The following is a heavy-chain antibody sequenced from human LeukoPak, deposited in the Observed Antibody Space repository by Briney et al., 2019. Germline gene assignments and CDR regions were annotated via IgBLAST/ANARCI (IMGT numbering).Heavy chain of an antibody. J-gene: IGHJ4*02. Sequence: GGSLRLSCAASGFIFSKARMSWVRQAPGKGLEWVGRIKSKTDGGTTDYAAPVKGRFTISRDDSKNTLYLQMNSLKTEDTAVYYCTTDQYDILTGYYMGYFDYWGQGTLVTVSS. CDR3: TTDQYDILTGYYMGYFDY. D-gene: IGHD3-9*01. V-gene: IGHV3-15*01. CDR1: GFIFSKAR. CDR2: IKSKTDGGTT.